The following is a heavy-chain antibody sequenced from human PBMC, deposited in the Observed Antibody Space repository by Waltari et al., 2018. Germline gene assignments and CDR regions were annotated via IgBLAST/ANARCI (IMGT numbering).Heavy chain of an antibody. Sequence: QVQLVQSGAEVKKPGASVKVSCKASGYTFTGYYMDWVRQAPGQGLEWMGLEYIGYIYGSGNTNYNPSLKSRVTISADTSKNQFSLTLSSVTAADTAVYYCASSFCPDGACLSRGTYYYYSMDVWGQGTTVTVSS. D-gene: IGHD2-21*02. CDR2: YIYGSGNT. V-gene: IGHV1-2*06. CDR3: ASSFCPDGACLSRGTYYYYSMDV. J-gene: IGHJ6*03. CDR1: GYTFTGYY.